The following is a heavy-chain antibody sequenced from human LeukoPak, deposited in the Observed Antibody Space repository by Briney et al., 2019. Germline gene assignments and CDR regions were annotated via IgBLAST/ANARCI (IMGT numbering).Heavy chain of an antibody. J-gene: IGHJ4*02. CDR1: GYTFTDHY. Sequence: ASVKVSCKAPGYTFTDHYIHWVRQAPGQGLEWMGRINPNSGGTNFAQKFQGRVTMTRDTPISTAYMELSGLRSDDTAMYYCARVMVSLVRGDYFYFDYWAQGTLVTVSS. CDR2: INPNSGGT. D-gene: IGHD3-10*01. CDR3: ARVMVSLVRGDYFYFDY. V-gene: IGHV1-2*06.